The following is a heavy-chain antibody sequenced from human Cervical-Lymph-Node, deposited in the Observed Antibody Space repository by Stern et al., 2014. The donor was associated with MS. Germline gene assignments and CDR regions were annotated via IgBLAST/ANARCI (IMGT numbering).Heavy chain of an antibody. Sequence: VQLVESGGGVVQPGRSLRLSCAASGFTFSSSGMHWVRQAPGKGLEWVAILWYDGSNRYYADSVKGRFTISRDNSKNTLYLQMNSLRAEDTAVYYCAREGGNTAEYFQHWGQGTLVTVSS. CDR1: GFTFSSSG. J-gene: IGHJ1*01. CDR2: LWYDGSNR. D-gene: IGHD4-23*01. V-gene: IGHV3-33*01. CDR3: AREGGNTAEYFQH.